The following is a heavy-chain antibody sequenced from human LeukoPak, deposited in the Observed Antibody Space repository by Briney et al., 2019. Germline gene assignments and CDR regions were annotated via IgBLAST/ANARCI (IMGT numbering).Heavy chain of an antibody. Sequence: PGGSLRLSCAASGFTFSDAWMTWVRQAPGKGLEWVGRIKSQTDGGTTDYAAPVKGRFTISRDDSKNTWYLQMSSLKTEDTAVYYCTTSVVGAARGYYYGLDVWGQGTTVTGFS. J-gene: IGHJ6*02. V-gene: IGHV3-15*01. CDR1: GFTFSDAW. CDR2: IKSQTDGGTT. CDR3: TTSVVGAARGYYYGLDV. D-gene: IGHD2-2*01.